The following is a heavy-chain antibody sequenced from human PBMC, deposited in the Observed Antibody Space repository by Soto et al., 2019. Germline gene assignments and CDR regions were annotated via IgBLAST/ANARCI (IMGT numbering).Heavy chain of an antibody. Sequence: ASVQVSCKVSGYTLTELSMHWVRQAPGKGLEWMGGFDPEDGETIYAQKFQGRVTMTEDTSTDTAYMELSSLRSEDTAVYYCATDPPRIVGANDAFDIWGQGTMVTVSS. D-gene: IGHD1-26*01. J-gene: IGHJ3*02. V-gene: IGHV1-24*01. CDR2: FDPEDGET. CDR3: ATDPPRIVGANDAFDI. CDR1: GYTLTELS.